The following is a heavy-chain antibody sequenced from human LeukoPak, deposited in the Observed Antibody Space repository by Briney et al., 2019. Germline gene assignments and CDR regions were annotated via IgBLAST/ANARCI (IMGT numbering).Heavy chain of an antibody. D-gene: IGHD6-13*01. J-gene: IGHJ6*04. V-gene: IGHV4-34*01. CDR3: AGIAAAYYYYYGMDV. CDR2: INHSGST. CDR1: GGSFSGYY. Sequence: PSETLSLTCAVYGGSFSGYYWSWIRQPPGKGLEWIGEINHSGSTNYNPSLKSRVTISVDTSKNQFSLKLSSVTAADTAVYYCAGIAAAYYYYYGMDVWGKGTTVTASS.